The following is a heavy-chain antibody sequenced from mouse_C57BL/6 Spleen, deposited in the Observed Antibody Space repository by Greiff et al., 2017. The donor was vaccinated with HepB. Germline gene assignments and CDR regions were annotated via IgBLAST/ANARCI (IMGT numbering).Heavy chain of an antibody. CDR1: GFTFSDYG. V-gene: IGHV5-17*01. J-gene: IGHJ3*01. D-gene: IGHD2-5*01. CDR2: ISSGSSTI. Sequence: EVHLVESGGGLVKPGGSLKLSCAASGFTFSDYGMHWVRQAPEKGLEWVAYISSGSSTIYYADTVKGRFTISRDNAKNTLFLQMTSLRSEDTAMYYCARWRSSNPFADWGQGTLVTVSA. CDR3: ARWRSSNPFAD.